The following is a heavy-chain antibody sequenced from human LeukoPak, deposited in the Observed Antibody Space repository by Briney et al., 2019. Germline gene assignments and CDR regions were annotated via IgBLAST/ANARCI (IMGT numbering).Heavy chain of an antibody. CDR2: INPNSGGT. CDR1: GYTFTGYY. Sequence: ASVKVSCKASGYTFTGYYMHWVRQAPGQGLEWMGWINPNSGGTNYVQKFQGRVTMTRDTSISTAYMELSRLRSDDTAVYYCARWKAANWFDPWGQGTLVTVSS. D-gene: IGHD1-1*01. J-gene: IGHJ5*02. CDR3: ARWKAANWFDP. V-gene: IGHV1-2*02.